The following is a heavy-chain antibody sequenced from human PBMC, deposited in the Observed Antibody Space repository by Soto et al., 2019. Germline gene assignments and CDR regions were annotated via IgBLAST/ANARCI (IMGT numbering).Heavy chain of an antibody. CDR1: GFTFSSFV. CDR2: ISPGADVS. J-gene: IGHJ3*01. Sequence: EVQLLESGGGLVQPGGSLRLSCPASGFTFSSFVMNWVRQAPGKGLEWVSTISPGADVSHYTDSVKGRFTIARDNSRRTLHLQMDSLRVEDAAVYFCVRRAITATTKWCAFDVWGQGTAVTVSS. D-gene: IGHD1-20*01. CDR3: VRRAITATTKWCAFDV. V-gene: IGHV3-23*01.